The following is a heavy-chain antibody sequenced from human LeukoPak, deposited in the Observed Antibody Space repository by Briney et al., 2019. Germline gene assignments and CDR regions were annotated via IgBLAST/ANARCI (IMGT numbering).Heavy chain of an antibody. Sequence: GGSLRLTCAASGFTFSSYGMHWVRQAPGKGLEGVAVISYDGSNKYYADSVKGRFTISRDNSKNTLYLQMNSLRAEDTAVYYCAKVSGSYSFDYWGQGTLVTVSS. J-gene: IGHJ4*02. CDR3: AKVSGSYSFDY. V-gene: IGHV3-30*18. CDR2: ISYDGSNK. CDR1: GFTFSSYG. D-gene: IGHD1-26*01.